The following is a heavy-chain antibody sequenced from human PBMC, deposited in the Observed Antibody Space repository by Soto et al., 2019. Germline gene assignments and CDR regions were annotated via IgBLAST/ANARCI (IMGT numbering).Heavy chain of an antibody. CDR2: IYWDDDK. CDR1: GFSLSSTRMA. D-gene: IGHD6-19*01. Sequence: QITLKESGPTLVKPTQTLTLTCTFSGFSLSSTRMAVGWIRQPPGKALEWLALIYWDDDKRYSQFLKSRLTLTKDTSKNQVVLTMSNMDPVDTARYYCAHIVVAGLGYYFDYWGQGTLVTVYS. V-gene: IGHV2-5*02. CDR3: AHIVVAGLGYYFDY. J-gene: IGHJ4*02.